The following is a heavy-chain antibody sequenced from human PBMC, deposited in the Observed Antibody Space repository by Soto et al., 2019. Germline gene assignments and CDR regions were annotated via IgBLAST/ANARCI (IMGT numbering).Heavy chain of an antibody. V-gene: IGHV3-9*01. CDR1: GFTFDDYA. CDR2: ISWNSGTI. J-gene: IGHJ4*02. CDR3: AKDYDFWSGCFDY. Sequence: EVQLVESGGGLVQPGRSLRLSCAASGFTFDDYAMHWVRQAPGKGLEWVSGISWNSGTIGYADSVKGRFTISRDNAKNSLYLQMNSLRAEDTALDYCAKDYDFWSGCFDYWGQGTLVTVSS. D-gene: IGHD3-3*01.